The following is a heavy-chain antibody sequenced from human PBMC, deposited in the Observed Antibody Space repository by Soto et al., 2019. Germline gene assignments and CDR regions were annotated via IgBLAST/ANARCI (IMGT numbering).Heavy chain of an antibody. Sequence: ASVKVSCKASGGTFSSYAISWVRQAPGQGLEWMGGIIPIFGTANYAQKFQGRVTITADESTSTAYMELSSLRSEDTAVYYCASPRIAVAGPGYFQHWGQGTLVTVSS. J-gene: IGHJ1*01. CDR2: IIPIFGTA. V-gene: IGHV1-69*13. CDR1: GGTFSSYA. CDR3: ASPRIAVAGPGYFQH. D-gene: IGHD6-19*01.